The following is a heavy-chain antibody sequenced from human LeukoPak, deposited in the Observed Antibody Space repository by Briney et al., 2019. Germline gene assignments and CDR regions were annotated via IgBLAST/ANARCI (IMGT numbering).Heavy chain of an antibody. D-gene: IGHD5-12*01. Sequence: GGSLRLSCAASGFSFSNYAISWVRQAPGKGLEWVAVIWYDGSNKYYADSVKGRFTISRDNSKNTLYLQMNSLRAEDTAVYYCARAGLAERPNSGYEIDYWGQGTLVTVSS. V-gene: IGHV3-33*08. CDR1: GFSFSNYA. J-gene: IGHJ4*02. CDR3: ARAGLAERPNSGYEIDY. CDR2: IWYDGSNK.